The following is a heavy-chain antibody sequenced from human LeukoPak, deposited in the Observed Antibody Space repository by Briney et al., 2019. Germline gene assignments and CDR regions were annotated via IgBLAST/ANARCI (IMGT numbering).Heavy chain of an antibody. J-gene: IGHJ4*02. D-gene: IGHD6-13*01. Sequence: LSLTCAVYRRSFSAYYWRWVRQAPGKGLEWVANMKYDGSQKYHVDSVKGRVTISRDHAKNSLYLQMNSLRAEDTAVYYCARDIEAAGLFLDYWGQGTLVTVSS. V-gene: IGHV3-7*01. CDR1: RRSFSAYY. CDR3: ARDIEAAGLFLDY. CDR2: MKYDGSQK.